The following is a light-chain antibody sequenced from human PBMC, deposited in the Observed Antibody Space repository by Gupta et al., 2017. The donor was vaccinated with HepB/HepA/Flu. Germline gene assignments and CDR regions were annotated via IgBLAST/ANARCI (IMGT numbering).Light chain of an antibody. CDR3: SSYTSTSRV. Sequence: QSALTQPASVSGSPGQSITISCTGTSSDVGAHNYVSWYQQHPAKAPKLMIYDVTNRPSGVSDRFSGSKSGNTASLTISGLQAEDEADYYCSSYTSTSRVFGTGTKVT. CDR2: DVT. CDR1: SSDVGAHNY. J-gene: IGLJ1*01. V-gene: IGLV2-14*03.